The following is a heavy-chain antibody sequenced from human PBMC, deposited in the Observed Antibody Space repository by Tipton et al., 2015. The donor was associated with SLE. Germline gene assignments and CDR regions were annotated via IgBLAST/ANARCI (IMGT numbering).Heavy chain of an antibody. Sequence: GSLRLSCAASGFTFSRYSFHWVRQAPGKGLEWVSSISTTSNYMYYVDSVKGRFTISRDNAENSLYLQMNSLRAEDTAVYYCARGHSFFFDYWGQGTLVTVSS. V-gene: IGHV3-21*01. CDR1: GFTFSRYS. J-gene: IGHJ4*02. CDR2: ISTTSNYM. D-gene: IGHD3-16*02. CDR3: ARGHSFFFDY.